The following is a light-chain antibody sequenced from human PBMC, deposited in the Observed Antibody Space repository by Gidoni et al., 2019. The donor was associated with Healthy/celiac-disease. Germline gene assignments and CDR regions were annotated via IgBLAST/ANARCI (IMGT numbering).Light chain of an antibody. V-gene: IGKV3-11*01. Sequence: EIVLTQSPATLSLSPGERATLSCRASQSVSSYLAWYQQKPGQAPRLLIYDASNRATGIPARFSGSGSGTDFTLTTSSLEPEDFVVYYCQQRSNWPPMYTFGQGTKLEIK. CDR1: QSVSSY. CDR3: QQRSNWPPMYT. CDR2: DAS. J-gene: IGKJ2*01.